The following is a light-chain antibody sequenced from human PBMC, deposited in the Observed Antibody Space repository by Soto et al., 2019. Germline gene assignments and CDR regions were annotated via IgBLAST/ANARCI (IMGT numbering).Light chain of an antibody. CDR3: QQRRSWLT. V-gene: IGKV3-11*01. J-gene: IGKJ4*01. CDR2: DVS. CDR1: QSVSTY. Sequence: IVLTQSPATLSLSPGERATLSCRASQSVSTYLAWYQQKPGQAPRLLIYDVSNRATGIPPRFSGSGSGTDFTLTISSLEPEDFAIYYCQQRRSWLTFGGGTKWIS.